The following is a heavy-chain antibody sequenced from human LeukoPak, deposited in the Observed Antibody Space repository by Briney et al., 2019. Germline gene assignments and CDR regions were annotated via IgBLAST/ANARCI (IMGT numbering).Heavy chain of an antibody. D-gene: IGHD5-18*01. CDR1: GGSITTYY. V-gene: IGHV4-59*12. CDR3: ARVDTAMVTQSYYFDY. CDR2: IYHSGST. Sequence: SETLSLTCAVSGGSITTYYWSWIRQPPGKGLEWIGCIYHSGSTYYNPSLKSRVTISVDRSKNQFSLKLSSVTAADTAVYYCARVDTAMVTQSYYFDYWGQGTLVTVSS. J-gene: IGHJ4*02.